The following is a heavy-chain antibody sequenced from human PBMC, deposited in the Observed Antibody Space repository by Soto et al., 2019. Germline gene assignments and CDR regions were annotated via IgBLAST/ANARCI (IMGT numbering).Heavy chain of an antibody. D-gene: IGHD2-2*02. V-gene: IGHV1-69*06. CDR2: SIPIFKST. J-gene: IGHJ4*02. CDR3: AREGRGKKAGYNGLVSLGY. Sequence: QVQLVQSGAEVKTPGSSLKVSCKVSGSRFSNYVISWVRQAPGHGLEWLGRSIPIFKSTKYAQSFQGRVTITADKSTSTASLELSSLRSDDTAVYYCAREGRGKKAGYNGLVSLGYWGQGTLVTVSS. CDR1: GSRFSNYV.